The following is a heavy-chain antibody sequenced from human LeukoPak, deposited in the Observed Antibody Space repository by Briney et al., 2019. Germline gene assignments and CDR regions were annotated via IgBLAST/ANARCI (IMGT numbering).Heavy chain of an antibody. J-gene: IGHJ4*02. CDR1: GFTFSDYS. Sequence: PGGSLRLSCATSGFTFSDYSMNWVRQAPGKGLEWVSYIDGAGDTIYYADSVKGRFTISRDNAKSSLDLQMNSLRDEDTAVYYCSRRFDSWGQGTLVTVPS. CDR2: IDGAGDTI. V-gene: IGHV3-48*02. CDR3: SRRFDS.